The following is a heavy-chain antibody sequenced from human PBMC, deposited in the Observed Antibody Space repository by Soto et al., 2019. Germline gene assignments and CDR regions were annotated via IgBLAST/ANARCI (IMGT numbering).Heavy chain of an antibody. CDR1: GFTFSSYG. CDR2: IWYDGSNK. V-gene: IGHV3-33*01. CDR3: ARGCGGSFYRRRGTIDY. J-gene: IGHJ4*02. Sequence: QVQLVESGGGVVQPGRSLRLSCAASGFTFSSYGMHWVRQAPGKGLEWVAVIWYDGSNKYYADSVKGRFTISRDNSKNTLYLQMNSLRAEDTAVYYCARGCGGSFYRRRGTIDYWGQGTLVTVSS. D-gene: IGHD2-15*01.